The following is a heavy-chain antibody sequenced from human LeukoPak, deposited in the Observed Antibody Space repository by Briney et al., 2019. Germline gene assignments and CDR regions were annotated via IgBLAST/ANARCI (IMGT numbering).Heavy chain of an antibody. J-gene: IGHJ4*02. CDR3: ATFSPPFDY. CDR2: INHSGST. V-gene: IGHV4-34*01. CDR1: GGSFSSCY. Sequence: MSSETLSLTCAVYGGSFSSCYWSWIRQPLGKGLEWIGEINHSGSTNYNPSLRSRVTISVDTSKNQFSLKLSSVTAADTAVYYCATFSPPFDYWGQGTLVTVSS.